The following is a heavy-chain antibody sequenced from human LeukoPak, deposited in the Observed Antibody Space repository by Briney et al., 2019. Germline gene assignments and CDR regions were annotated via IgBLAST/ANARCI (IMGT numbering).Heavy chain of an antibody. V-gene: IGHV1-8*01. CDR3: ARGPPHYYYMDV. CDR1: GYTFTCYD. CDR2: MNPNSGNT. Sequence: GASVKVSCKASGYTFTCYDINWVRQATGQGLEWMGWMNPNSGNTGYAQKFQGRVTMTRNTSISTAYMELSSLRSEDTAVYYCARGPPHYYYMDVWGKGTTVTVSS. J-gene: IGHJ6*03.